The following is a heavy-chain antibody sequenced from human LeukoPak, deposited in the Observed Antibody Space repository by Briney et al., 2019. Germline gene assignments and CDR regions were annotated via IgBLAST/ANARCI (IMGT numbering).Heavy chain of an antibody. CDR3: AKEEYSSSWYYFDY. Sequence: GRSLRLSCAASGFTFSSYGMHWVRQAPGKGLEWVSAISGSGGSTYYADSVKGRFTISRDNSKNTLYLQMNSLRAEDTAVYYCAKEEYSSSWYYFDYWGQGTLVTVSS. D-gene: IGHD6-13*01. CDR1: GFTFSSYG. J-gene: IGHJ4*02. V-gene: IGHV3-23*01. CDR2: ISGSGGST.